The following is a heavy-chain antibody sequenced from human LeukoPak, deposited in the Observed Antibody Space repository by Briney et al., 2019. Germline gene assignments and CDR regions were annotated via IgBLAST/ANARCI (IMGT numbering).Heavy chain of an antibody. CDR2: IVVGSGNT. CDR1: GFTFTSSA. D-gene: IGHD3-10*01. CDR3: AAVWGSGSWDN. Sequence: GASVKVSCKXSGFTFTSSAMQWVRQARGRRLEWIGWIVVGSGNTNYSQKFQERVTITRDMSTSTAYMELSSLRSEDTAVYYCAAVWGSGSWDNWGQGTLVTVSS. J-gene: IGHJ4*02. V-gene: IGHV1-58*02.